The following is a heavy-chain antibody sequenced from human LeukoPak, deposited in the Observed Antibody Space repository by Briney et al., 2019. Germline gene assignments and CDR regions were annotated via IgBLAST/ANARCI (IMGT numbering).Heavy chain of an antibody. CDR2: ISISSSFI. V-gene: IGHV3-21*01. CDR3: AREWVVVPNDAFDI. D-gene: IGHD2-21*01. CDR1: GFTFSSYS. Sequence: GGSLTLSCAASGFTFSSYSMNWGRQAPGQGLEWVSSISISSSFIYYADSVKGRFTVSRDNAKNSLYLQMNSLRAEDAAVYYCAREWVVVPNDAFDIWGQGTMVTVSS. J-gene: IGHJ3*02.